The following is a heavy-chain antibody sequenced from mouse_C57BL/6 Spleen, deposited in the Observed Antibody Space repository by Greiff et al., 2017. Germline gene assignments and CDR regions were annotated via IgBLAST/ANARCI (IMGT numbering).Heavy chain of an antibody. CDR3: ALYGNYGLAY. D-gene: IGHD2-1*01. CDR1: GYTFTSYW. J-gene: IGHJ3*01. Sequence: QVQLQQPGAELVKPGASVKLSCKASGYTFTSYWMHWVKQRPGQGLEWIGMIHANSGSTNYNEKFKSKATLTVDKSSSTAYMQLSSLTSEDSAVYYCALYGNYGLAYWGQGTLVTVSA. V-gene: IGHV1-64*01. CDR2: IHANSGST.